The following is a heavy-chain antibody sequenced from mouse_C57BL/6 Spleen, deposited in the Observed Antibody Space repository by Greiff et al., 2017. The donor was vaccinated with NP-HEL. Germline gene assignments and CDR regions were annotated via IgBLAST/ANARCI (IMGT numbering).Heavy chain of an antibody. J-gene: IGHJ2*01. CDR2: IDPSDSYT. V-gene: IGHV1-50*01. CDR3: ARGGYFDY. Sequence: QVQLQQPGAELVKPGASVKLSCKASGYTFTSYWVQWVKQRPGQGLEWIGEIDPSDSYTNYNQKFKGKATLTVDTSSSTAYMQLSSLTSEDSAVYYCARGGYFDYWGKGTTLTVSS. CDR1: GYTFTSYW.